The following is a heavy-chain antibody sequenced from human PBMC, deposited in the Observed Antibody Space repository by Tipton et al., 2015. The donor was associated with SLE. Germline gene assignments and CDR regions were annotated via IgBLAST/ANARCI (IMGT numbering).Heavy chain of an antibody. CDR3: AGGFYYGSGTFSDFEY. Sequence: TLSLTCTVSGGSISSNTWWNWVRQPPGMGLEWIGEIHHRGTTNYNPSLKSRVTISVDKSKSQFSLKLSPVTAADTAVYYCAGGFYYGSGTFSDFEYWGQGTLVTVSS. J-gene: IGHJ4*02. CDR1: GGSISSNTW. V-gene: IGHV4-4*02. CDR2: IHHRGTT. D-gene: IGHD3-10*01.